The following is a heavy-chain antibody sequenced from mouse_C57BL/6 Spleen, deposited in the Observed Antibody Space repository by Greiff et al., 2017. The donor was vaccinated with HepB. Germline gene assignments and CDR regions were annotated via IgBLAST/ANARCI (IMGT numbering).Heavy chain of an antibody. CDR1: GYTFTSYD. D-gene: IGHD4-1*01. Sequence: VQLQQSGPELVKPGASVKLSCKASGYTFTSYDINWVKQRPGQGLEWIGWIYPRDGSTKYNENFTGKATLTVDTPSSTAYMEIHSLTSEDSSVSFCASAWDVKAMDYWGKGTSVTVSS. J-gene: IGHJ4*01. CDR2: IYPRDGST. CDR3: ASAWDVKAMDY. V-gene: IGHV1-85*01.